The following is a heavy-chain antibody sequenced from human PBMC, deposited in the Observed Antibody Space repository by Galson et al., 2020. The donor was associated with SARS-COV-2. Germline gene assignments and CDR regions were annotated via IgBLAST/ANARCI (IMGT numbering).Heavy chain of an antibody. Sequence: GGSLRLSCAASGFSFSSYGMHWVRQAPGKGLEWVAVIWFDGTNKYYGDSVKGRFTISRDNSKKMLYLQMNSLRAEDTAVYYCARDSGITRGFDYWGQGTLVTVSS. CDR3: ARDSGITRGFDY. V-gene: IGHV3-33*01. J-gene: IGHJ4*02. CDR1: GFSFSSYG. D-gene: IGHD3-10*01. CDR2: IWFDGTNK.